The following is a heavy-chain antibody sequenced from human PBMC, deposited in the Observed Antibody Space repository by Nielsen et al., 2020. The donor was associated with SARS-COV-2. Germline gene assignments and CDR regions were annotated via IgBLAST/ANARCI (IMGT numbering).Heavy chain of an antibody. CDR2: IYYRGST. J-gene: IGHJ5*02. CDR1: GGSITSGNYY. V-gene: IGHV4-31*03. D-gene: IGHD3-10*01. CDR3: ARVGRRFGESP. Sequence: LRLSCTVSGGSITSGNYYWSWIRQHPGKGLEWIGNIYYRGSTYYNPSLESRVTISIDTSKNQFSLKLSSVTAADTAVYYCARVGRRFGESPWGQGTLVTVSS.